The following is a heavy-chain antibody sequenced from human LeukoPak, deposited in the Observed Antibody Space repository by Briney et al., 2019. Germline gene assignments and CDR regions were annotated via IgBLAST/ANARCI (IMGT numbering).Heavy chain of an antibody. J-gene: IGHJ6*02. CDR2: ISYDGSSE. V-gene: IGHV3-30*18. CDR3: AKFDIWSGYAMDV. CDR1: GFTFSSYG. Sequence: GGSLRLSCAASGFTFSSYGMHWVRQAPGKGLEWVAIISYDGSSEYYADSVKGRFTISRDNSKNTLYLQMNSLRGEDTAVYYCAKFDIWSGYAMDVWAKGPRSPSP. D-gene: IGHD3-3*01.